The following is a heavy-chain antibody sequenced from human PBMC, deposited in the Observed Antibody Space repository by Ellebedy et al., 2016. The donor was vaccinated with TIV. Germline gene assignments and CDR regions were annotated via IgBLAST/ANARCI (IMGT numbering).Heavy chain of an antibody. CDR2: ISSSSSTI. CDR3: ARALIPGIAVAG. J-gene: IGHJ3*01. D-gene: IGHD6-19*01. Sequence: GGSLRLSXAASGFTFSSYAMSWVRQAPGKGLEWVSYISSSSSTIYYADSVKGRFTISRDNAKNSLYLQMNSLRDEDTAVYYCARALIPGIAVAGWGQGTMVTVSS. V-gene: IGHV3-48*02. CDR1: GFTFSSYA.